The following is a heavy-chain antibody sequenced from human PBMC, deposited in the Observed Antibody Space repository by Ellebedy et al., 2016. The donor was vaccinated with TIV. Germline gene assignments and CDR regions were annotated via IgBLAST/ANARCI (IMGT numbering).Heavy chain of an antibody. CDR3: VVRVSVGFLGVLDI. Sequence: GESLKISCSTSQFSFSPYTMHWVRQAPGKGLQYVSAISANGTDTYYADSVKGRFTIARDNSKNTLYLQTRSLRVEDTAVYFCVVRVSVGFLGVLDIWGQGTMVTVSP. V-gene: IGHV3-64*03. D-gene: IGHD3-16*01. CDR2: ISANGTDT. CDR1: QFSFSPYT. J-gene: IGHJ3*02.